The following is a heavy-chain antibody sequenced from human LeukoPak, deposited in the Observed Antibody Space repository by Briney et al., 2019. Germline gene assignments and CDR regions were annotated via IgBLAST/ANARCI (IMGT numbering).Heavy chain of an antibody. V-gene: IGHV3-66*01. CDR3: AVGSTSVYTYGYLDY. CDR2: IYSSGDT. D-gene: IGHD5-18*01. J-gene: IGHJ4*02. CDR1: GITVSSDY. Sequence: GGSLRLSCAASGITVSSDYMSWVGHAPGKGLEWVSLIYSSGDTYYADSVKGRFTISRDDSRGTLSLQMNSLRAEDTAVYYCAVGSTSVYTYGYLDYWGQGTLVTVSS.